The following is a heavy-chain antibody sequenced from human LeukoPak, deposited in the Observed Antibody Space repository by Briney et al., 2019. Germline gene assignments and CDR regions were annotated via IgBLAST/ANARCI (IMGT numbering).Heavy chain of an antibody. CDR1: GFTFDDYG. Sequence: GGSLRLSCAASGFTFDDYGMSWVRQAPGKGLEWVSAINWNGGSTGYADSVKGRFTISRDNAKNSLYLQMNSLKAEDTAVYYCARGTIYYYGPGSPPFDYWGQGTLVTVSS. J-gene: IGHJ4*02. V-gene: IGHV3-20*04. D-gene: IGHD3-10*01. CDR3: ARGTIYYYGPGSPPFDY. CDR2: INWNGGST.